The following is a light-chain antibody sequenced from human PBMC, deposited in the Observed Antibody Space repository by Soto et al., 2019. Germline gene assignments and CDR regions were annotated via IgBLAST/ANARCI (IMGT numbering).Light chain of an antibody. Sequence: QSVLTQPASVSGSPGQSITISCTGTSSDVGGYNYVSWYQQHPGKAPKLMIYDVSNRPSGVSNRFSGSKSGNTASLTISGLQAEDGADYYCSSYTSSSTIFVTGTKVTV. CDR3: SSYTSSSTI. J-gene: IGLJ1*01. CDR1: SSDVGGYNY. CDR2: DVS. V-gene: IGLV2-14*01.